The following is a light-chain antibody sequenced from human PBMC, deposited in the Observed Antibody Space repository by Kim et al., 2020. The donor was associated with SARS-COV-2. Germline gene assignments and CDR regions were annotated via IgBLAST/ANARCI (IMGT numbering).Light chain of an antibody. CDR1: QGIITY. V-gene: IGKV1-16*02. CDR2: GAS. J-gene: IGKJ5*01. Sequence: ASIGDRVTLTCRASQGIITYLGWFQQKPGKAPQCLISGASSLQSGVSSKVSGSGAGTDFTLTPSSLQSEDFAHYYCQQYDSYPITFGQGTRLEIK. CDR3: QQYDSYPIT.